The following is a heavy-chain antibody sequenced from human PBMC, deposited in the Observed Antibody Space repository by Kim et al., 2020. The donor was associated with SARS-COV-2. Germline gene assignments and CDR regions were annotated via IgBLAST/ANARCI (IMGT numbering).Heavy chain of an antibody. V-gene: IGHV1-69*13. CDR2: IIPIFGTA. D-gene: IGHD3-10*01. CDR3: ARGTLLWFGELFQGYYYGIDV. CDR1: GGTFSSYA. Sequence: SVKVSCKASGGTFSSYAISWVRQAPGQGLEWMGGIIPIFGTANYAQKFQGRVTITADESTSTAYMELSSLRSEDTAVYYCARGTLLWFGELFQGYYYGIDVWGQGTTVTVSS. J-gene: IGHJ6*02.